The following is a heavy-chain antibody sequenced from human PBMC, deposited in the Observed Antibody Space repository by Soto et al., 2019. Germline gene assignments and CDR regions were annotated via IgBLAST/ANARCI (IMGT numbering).Heavy chain of an antibody. Sequence: SETLSLTCTVSGGSITDYSWVWIRQPAGKGLEWIGRIFSSGSTNYNPSPKGRITMSLDTSKNQFSLKLNSATATDTAVYFCARDQGVVVTADNWFDPWGQGILVTVSS. V-gene: IGHV4-4*07. CDR1: GGSITDYS. CDR3: ARDQGVVVTADNWFDP. D-gene: IGHD2-21*02. CDR2: IFSSGST. J-gene: IGHJ5*02.